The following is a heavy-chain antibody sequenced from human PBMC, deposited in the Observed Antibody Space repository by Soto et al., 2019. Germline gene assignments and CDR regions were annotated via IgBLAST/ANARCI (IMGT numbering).Heavy chain of an antibody. J-gene: IGHJ4*02. Sequence: WASVKVSCKASGYTFTSYYMHWVRQAPGQGLEWMGIINPSGGSTSYAQKFQGRVTMTRDTSTSTVYMELSSLRSEDTAVYYCARGYCTNGVCPGVFDYWGQGTRVTVSS. V-gene: IGHV1-46*01. CDR3: ARGYCTNGVCPGVFDY. CDR2: INPSGGST. D-gene: IGHD2-8*01. CDR1: GYTFTSYY.